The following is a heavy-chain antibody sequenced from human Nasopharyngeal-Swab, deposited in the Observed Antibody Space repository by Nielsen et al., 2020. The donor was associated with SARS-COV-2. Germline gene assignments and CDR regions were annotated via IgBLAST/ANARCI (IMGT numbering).Heavy chain of an antibody. Sequence: GESLKISCAASGFTFSSYAMSWVRQAPGKGLEWVSAISGSGGSTYYADSVKGRFTISRDNSKNTLYLQMNSLRAEDTAVYYCAKDIYSSGWYYFDHWGQGTLVTVSS. CDR1: GFTFSSYA. CDR3: AKDIYSSGWYYFDH. D-gene: IGHD6-19*01. V-gene: IGHV3-23*01. J-gene: IGHJ4*02. CDR2: ISGSGGST.